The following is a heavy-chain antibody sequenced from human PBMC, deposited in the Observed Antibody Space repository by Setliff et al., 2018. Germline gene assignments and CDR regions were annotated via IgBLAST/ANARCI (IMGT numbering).Heavy chain of an antibody. J-gene: IGHJ5*02. Sequence: PGGSLRLSCVASTFTFSKYAITWVRQAPGKGLEWVSSIGASGDRTYYADSVKGRFTISRDNAKNSLSLQMNNLRTEDTSVYYCGRDVFDFRTGQGGPWGQGTRVTVSS. V-gene: IGHV3-23*01. CDR2: IGASGDRT. CDR1: TFTFSKYA. CDR3: GRDVFDFRTGQGGP. D-gene: IGHD3-3*01.